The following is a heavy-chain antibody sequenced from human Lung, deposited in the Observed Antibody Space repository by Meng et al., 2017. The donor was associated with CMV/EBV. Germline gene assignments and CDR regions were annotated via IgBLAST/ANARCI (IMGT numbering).Heavy chain of an antibody. CDR2: MDTNSGNT. CDR3: ARGAIAGIA. CDR1: GYTFTSYD. V-gene: IGHV1-8*03. Sequence: ASVKVSCKASGYTFTSYDINCVRQATGRGLEWMGWMDTNSGNTGYAQKFKGRVTITRNTSISTAYMELSSLRSVDTAVYYCARGAIAGIAWGQGTLVTVSS. J-gene: IGHJ5*02. D-gene: IGHD6-13*01.